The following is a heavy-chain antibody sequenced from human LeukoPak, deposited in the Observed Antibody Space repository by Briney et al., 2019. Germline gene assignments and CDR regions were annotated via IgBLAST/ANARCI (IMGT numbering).Heavy chain of an antibody. J-gene: IGHJ4*02. CDR3: AREHSSSWYGVYYFDY. CDR1: GGSFSGYY. V-gene: IGHV4-34*01. CDR2: INHSGST. Sequence: PSETLSLTCAVYGGSFSGYYWSRIRQPPGKGLEWIGEINHSGSTNYNPSLKSRVTISVDTSKNQFSLKLSSVTAADTAVYYCAREHSSSWYGVYYFDYWGQGTLVTVSS. D-gene: IGHD6-13*01.